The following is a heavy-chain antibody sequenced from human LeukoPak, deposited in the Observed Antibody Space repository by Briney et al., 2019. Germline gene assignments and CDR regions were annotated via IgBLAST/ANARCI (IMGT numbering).Heavy chain of an antibody. CDR1: GFTFSNYA. J-gene: IGHJ3*02. Sequence: GSLRLSCAASGFTFSNYAMSWVRQAPGKGLEWVSAISGSGRSTYYADSVKGRFTISRDNSKNTLYLQMNSLRAEDTAVYYCAKDMGSGRGYDAFDIWGQGTMVTVSS. V-gene: IGHV3-23*01. D-gene: IGHD6-19*01. CDR2: ISGSGRST. CDR3: AKDMGSGRGYDAFDI.